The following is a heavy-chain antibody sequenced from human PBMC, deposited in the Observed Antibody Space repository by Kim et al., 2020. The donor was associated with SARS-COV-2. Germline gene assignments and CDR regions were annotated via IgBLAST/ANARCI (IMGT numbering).Heavy chain of an antibody. D-gene: IGHD6-19*01. CDR2: IRSDGSVT. CDR3: ARLQDITGWDRRS. V-gene: IGHV3-74*01. Sequence: GGSLRLSCAASGFTFSIFWMHWVRQAPGKGLVWVSSIRSDGSVTDYVDSVKGRFTVSRDNAKNTLYLQMNSLRVDDTAVYYCARLQDITGWDRRSWGQGTLVTVSS. J-gene: IGHJ5*02. CDR1: GFTFSIFW.